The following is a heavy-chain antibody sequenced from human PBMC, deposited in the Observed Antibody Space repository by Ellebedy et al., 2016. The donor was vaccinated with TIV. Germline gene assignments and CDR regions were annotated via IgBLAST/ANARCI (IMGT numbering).Heavy chain of an antibody. CDR3: AHRRGVGPVTLT. J-gene: IGHJ5*02. Sequence: SGPTLVKPTQTLTLTCTFSGFSLSTSGVGAGWIRQPPGKALEWLALIYWDDDKRYSPSLKSRLTITKDTSKNQVVLTMTNMDPVDTATYYCAHRRGVGPVTLTWGQGTLVTVSS. CDR1: GFSLSTSGVG. V-gene: IGHV2-5*02. D-gene: IGHD3-10*01. CDR2: IYWDDDK.